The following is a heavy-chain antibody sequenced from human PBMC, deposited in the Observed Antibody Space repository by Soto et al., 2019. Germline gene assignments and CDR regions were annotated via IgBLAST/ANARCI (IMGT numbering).Heavy chain of an antibody. V-gene: IGHV3-23*01. Sequence: EVQLLESGGGLVQPGGSLRLSCAASGFTFSTYAMSWVRQAPGKGLEWVSAISGGGGSTYYADSVKGRFTISRDNSKNTLYLQMNSLRAEDTAVYYCAKYPVAADIVLMVYVSYYFDYWGQGTLVTVSS. CDR1: GFTFSTYA. J-gene: IGHJ4*02. CDR2: ISGGGGST. D-gene: IGHD2-8*01. CDR3: AKYPVAADIVLMVYVSYYFDY.